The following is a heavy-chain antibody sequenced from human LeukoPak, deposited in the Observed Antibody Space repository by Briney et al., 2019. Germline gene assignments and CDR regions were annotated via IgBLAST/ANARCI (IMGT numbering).Heavy chain of an antibody. V-gene: IGHV4-30-2*01. Sequence: SETLSLTCTVSGGSISSGGYYWSWIRQPPGKGLEWIGYIYHSGSTYYNPSLKSRVTISVDRSKNQFSLKLSSVTAADTAVYYCARQWFYGTPYYFDFWGQGTLVTVSS. J-gene: IGHJ4*02. CDR1: GGSISSGGYY. CDR2: IYHSGST. CDR3: ARQWFYGTPYYFDF. D-gene: IGHD2/OR15-2a*01.